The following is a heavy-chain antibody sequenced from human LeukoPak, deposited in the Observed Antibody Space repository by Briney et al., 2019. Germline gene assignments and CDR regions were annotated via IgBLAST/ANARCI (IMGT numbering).Heavy chain of an antibody. CDR1: GGTFSSYA. CDR3: ARGGHITIFGVVTRGEFDY. Sequence: SVKVSCKASGGTFSSYAISWVRQPPGQGLEWMGGIIPIFGTANYAQKFQGRVTITADESTSTAYMELSSLRSEDTAVYYCARGGHITIFGVVTRGEFDYWGQGTLVTVSS. D-gene: IGHD3-3*01. V-gene: IGHV1-69*01. J-gene: IGHJ4*02. CDR2: IIPIFGTA.